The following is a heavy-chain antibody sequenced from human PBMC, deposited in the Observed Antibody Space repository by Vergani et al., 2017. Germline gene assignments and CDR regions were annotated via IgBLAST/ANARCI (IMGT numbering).Heavy chain of an antibody. D-gene: IGHD2-15*01. V-gene: IGHV4-61*02. J-gene: IGHJ4*02. CDR1: GESIRSGSHY. CDR3: ARSRPSCTSGSCPDI. CDR2: IHTCVST. Sequence: QVKLQESGPGLLKPSQTLSLTCTVSGESIRSGSHYWSWIRQPAGKGPEWIGHIHTCVSTDLNPSFKSRVSISVDTSKSPFSLTVNSVTVEDTAVYYCARSRPSCTSGSCPDIWGQGTLVTVSS.